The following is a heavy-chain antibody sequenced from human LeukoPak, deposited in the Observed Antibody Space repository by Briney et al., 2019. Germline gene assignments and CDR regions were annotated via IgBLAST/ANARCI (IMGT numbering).Heavy chain of an antibody. CDR3: ARLQQWLDRYYFDY. V-gene: IGHV5-51*01. Sequence: GESLKISCKGSGYSFTSYWIGWVRQMPGKGVEWMGIIYPGDSDTRYSPSFQGQVTISADRSISTAYLQWSSLKASDTAMYYCARLQQWLDRYYFDYWGQGTLVTVSS. CDR1: GYSFTSYW. J-gene: IGHJ4*02. CDR2: IYPGDSDT. D-gene: IGHD6-19*01.